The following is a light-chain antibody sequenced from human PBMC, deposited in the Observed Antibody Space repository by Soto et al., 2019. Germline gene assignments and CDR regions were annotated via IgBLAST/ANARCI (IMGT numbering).Light chain of an antibody. Sequence: DIQLTQSPSFLSASVGDRVTITCRASQDISSFLAWYQQKPGRAPKFLIYEASTLQSGVPSRFSGSGSGTEFTLTISSLQPEDFATYCCQQLNSYPLTFGGGTKVEIK. V-gene: IGKV1-9*01. J-gene: IGKJ4*01. CDR3: QQLNSYPLT. CDR1: QDISSF. CDR2: EAS.